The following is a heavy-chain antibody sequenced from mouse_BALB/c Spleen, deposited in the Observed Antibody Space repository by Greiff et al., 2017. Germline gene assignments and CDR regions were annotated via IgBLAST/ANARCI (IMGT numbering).Heavy chain of an antibody. Sequence: QVQLQQSGAELVMPGASVKMSCKASGYTFTDYWMHWVKQRPGQGLEWIGAIDTSDSYTSYNQKFKGKATLTVDESSSTAYMQLSSLTSEDSAVYYCARSPTTVVAFDYWGQGTTLTVSS. V-gene: IGHV1-69*01. D-gene: IGHD1-1*01. J-gene: IGHJ2*01. CDR3: ARSPTTVVAFDY. CDR1: GYTFTDYW. CDR2: IDTSDSYT.